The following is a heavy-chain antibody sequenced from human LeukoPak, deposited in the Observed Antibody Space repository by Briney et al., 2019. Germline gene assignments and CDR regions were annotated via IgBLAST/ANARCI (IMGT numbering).Heavy chain of an antibody. J-gene: IGHJ4*02. V-gene: IGHV1-46*01. CDR2: INPSGGGT. Sequence: ASVKVSCKASGYTFTRYYMHWVRQAPGQGLEWMGIINPSGGGTSYAQKFQGRVTMTRDTSTSTVYMELSSLRSEDTALYYCARERFTGSSWQLYYFDYWGQGTLVTVSS. CDR1: GYTFTRYY. CDR3: ARERFTGSSWQLYYFDY. D-gene: IGHD6-13*01.